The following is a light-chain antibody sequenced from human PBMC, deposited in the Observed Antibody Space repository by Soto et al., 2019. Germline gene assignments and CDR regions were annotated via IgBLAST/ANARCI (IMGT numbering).Light chain of an antibody. CDR2: GAS. CDR3: QQYNNWPGWA. CDR1: QSVSSH. Sequence: EIVMTQSPATLSVSPGERVTLSCWASQSVSSHLAWYQQKPGQAPRLLIYGASTRATGIPARFSGSGSGTEFTLTISSRQSDDFAVNYCQQYNNWPGWAFGEGTKVEIK. J-gene: IGKJ1*01. V-gene: IGKV3-15*01.